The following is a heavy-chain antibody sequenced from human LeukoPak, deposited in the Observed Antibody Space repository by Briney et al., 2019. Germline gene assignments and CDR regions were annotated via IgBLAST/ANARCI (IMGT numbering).Heavy chain of an antibody. D-gene: IGHD1-26*01. J-gene: IGHJ5*02. CDR1: GGSLNGHY. CDR2: GNDSGGT. V-gene: IGHV4-34*01. Sequence: SETLSLTCAVYGGSLNGHYWSWIRQPPGKGLEWIGEGNDSGGTKFNPSLKSRVTISADTSKNQFSLKLSSVTAADTAVYHCAKNGQSGFSFDPWGQGTLVTVSS. CDR3: AKNGQSGFSFDP.